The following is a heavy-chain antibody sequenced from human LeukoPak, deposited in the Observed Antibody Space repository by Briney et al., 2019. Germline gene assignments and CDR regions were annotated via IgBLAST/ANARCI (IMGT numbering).Heavy chain of an antibody. CDR3: AKGMSGEPSFYGMDV. D-gene: IGHD1-14*01. CDR1: GFSFSTYA. Sequence: GGSLRLSCAASGFSFSTYAMNWVRQAPGKGLEGVPGIVGGGDNTYYADSVKGRFTISRDNSKNTLYLQMYSLRVEDTAVFYCAKGMSGEPSFYGMDVWGQGTTVTVSS. CDR2: IVGGGDNT. J-gene: IGHJ6*02. V-gene: IGHV3-23*01.